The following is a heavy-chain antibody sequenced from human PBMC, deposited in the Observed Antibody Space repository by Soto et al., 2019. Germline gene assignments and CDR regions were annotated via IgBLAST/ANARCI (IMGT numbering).Heavy chain of an antibody. CDR3: ARHGPGTQDFDWLPPFDP. J-gene: IGHJ5*02. V-gene: IGHV5-10-1*01. D-gene: IGHD3-9*01. CDR2: IDPSDSYT. Sequence: GESLKISCNGSGYSFTSYWISWVRQMPGKGLEWMGRIDPSDSYTNYSPSFQGHVTISADKSISTAYLQWSSLKASDTAMYYCARHGPGTQDFDWLPPFDPWGQGTLVTVSS. CDR1: GYSFTSYW.